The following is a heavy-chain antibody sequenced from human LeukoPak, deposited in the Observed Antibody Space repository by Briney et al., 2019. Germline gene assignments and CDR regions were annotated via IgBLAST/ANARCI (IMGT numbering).Heavy chain of an antibody. J-gene: IGHJ4*02. Sequence: PGGSLRLSCAASGFTLSSYAMSWVRQAPGKGLEWVSAISGSGGSTYYADSVKGRFTISRDNAENSLYLLMNSLRAEDTAVYYCAREGPTAALFDYWGQGTRVTVSS. V-gene: IGHV3-23*01. CDR3: AREGPTAALFDY. CDR1: GFTLSSYA. CDR2: ISGSGGST. D-gene: IGHD6-13*01.